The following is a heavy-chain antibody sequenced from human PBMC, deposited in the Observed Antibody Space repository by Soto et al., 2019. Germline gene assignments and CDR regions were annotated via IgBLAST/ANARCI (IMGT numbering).Heavy chain of an antibody. CDR1: SGSINNGDYY. CDR2: ISYSGST. Sequence: PSETLSLTCTLSSGSINNGDYYWSWIRQPPGKGLEWIGYISYSGSTYYSPSLKSRVTISVDTSKNQFSLKLSSVTAADTAVYYCARLYTSRYAMVEDYWGQGTLVTVSS. D-gene: IGHD6-13*01. CDR3: ARLYTSRYAMVEDY. J-gene: IGHJ4*02. V-gene: IGHV4-30-4*01.